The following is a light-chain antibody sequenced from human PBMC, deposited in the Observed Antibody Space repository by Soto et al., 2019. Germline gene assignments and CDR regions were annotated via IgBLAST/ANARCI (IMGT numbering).Light chain of an antibody. CDR2: KAS. J-gene: IGKJ1*01. V-gene: IGKV1-5*03. CDR3: QQYNSYWM. Sequence: DIQMTQSPSTLSASVGDRVTITCRASQSISSWLAWYQQKPGKAPKLLIYKASSLESGVPSRFSSSGSGPEFTLTISGLQPDDFATYYCQQYNSYWMFGQGTKVEIK. CDR1: QSISSW.